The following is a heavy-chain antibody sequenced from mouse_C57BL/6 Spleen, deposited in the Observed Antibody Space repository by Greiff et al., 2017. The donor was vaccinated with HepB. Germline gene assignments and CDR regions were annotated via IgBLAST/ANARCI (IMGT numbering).Heavy chain of an antibody. J-gene: IGHJ2*01. V-gene: IGHV1-82*01. Sequence: VQLQESGPELVKPGASVKISCKASGYAFSSSWMNWVKQRPGKGLEWIGRIYPGDGDTNYNGKFKGKATLTADKSSSTAYMQLSSLTSEDSAVYFCALITTVVADFDYWGQGTTLTVSS. CDR2: IYPGDGDT. CDR3: ALITTVVADFDY. CDR1: GYAFSSSW. D-gene: IGHD1-1*01.